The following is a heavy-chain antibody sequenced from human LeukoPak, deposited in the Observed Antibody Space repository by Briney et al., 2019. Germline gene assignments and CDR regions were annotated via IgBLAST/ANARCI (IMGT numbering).Heavy chain of an antibody. CDR1: GFTFSSHW. CDR2: ISGDGSQT. CDR3: ARPEQAVAATV. J-gene: IGHJ4*01. V-gene: IGHV3-74*01. D-gene: IGHD6-19*01. Sequence: GGSLRLSCVASGFTFSSHWMHRIRQSPGKGLVWVSRISGDGSQTSYAESVKGRFTISRDNARDTLYLQLASLRVDDSAVYYCARPEQAVAATVWGQGTLVTVAS.